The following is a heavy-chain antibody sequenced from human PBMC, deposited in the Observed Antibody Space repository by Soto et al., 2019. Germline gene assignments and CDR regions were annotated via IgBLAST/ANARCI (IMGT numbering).Heavy chain of an antibody. CDR1: GFTFSGSA. Sequence: GGSLRLSCAASGFTFSGSAIHWVRQASGMALEWVGRIRSKANSYATAYAASVKGRFTISRDDSKNTAHLQMSSLKTEDTAVYYCIRQMGDSTTGWFDPWGQGTLVTVSS. J-gene: IGHJ5*02. D-gene: IGHD2-2*01. V-gene: IGHV3-73*01. CDR2: IRSKANSYAT. CDR3: IRQMGDSTTGWFDP.